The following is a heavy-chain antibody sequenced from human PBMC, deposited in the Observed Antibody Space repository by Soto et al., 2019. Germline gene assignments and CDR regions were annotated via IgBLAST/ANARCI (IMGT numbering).Heavy chain of an antibody. CDR3: ARETNGFMGDIAPAGYYYYGMDV. V-gene: IGHV3-11*01. J-gene: IGHJ6*02. Sequence: QVQLVESGGGLVKPGGSLRLSCAASGFTFSDYYMSWIRHAPGKGLEWVSYNSSSGSTIYYADSVKGRFTISRDNAKNSLYLQMNSLRAEDTAVYYCARETNGFMGDIAPAGYYYYGMDVWGQGTTVTVSS. D-gene: IGHD3-16*02. CDR1: GFTFSDYY. CDR2: NSSSGSTI.